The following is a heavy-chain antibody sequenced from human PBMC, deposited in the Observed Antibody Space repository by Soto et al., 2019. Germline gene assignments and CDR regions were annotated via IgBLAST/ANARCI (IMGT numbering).Heavy chain of an antibody. J-gene: IGHJ4*02. CDR3: ARDSRRVRATSELDY. CDR1: GFTFSSYG. Sequence: PWGSLRLSCAASGFTFSSYGMHWVRQAPGKGLEWVAVIWYDGSEKHYVDSVRGRFTISRDNAKKSLYLQISSLRGEDTAVYYCARDSRRVRATSELDYWGQGTLVTGS. V-gene: IGHV3-33*01. D-gene: IGHD1-26*01. CDR2: IWYDGSEK.